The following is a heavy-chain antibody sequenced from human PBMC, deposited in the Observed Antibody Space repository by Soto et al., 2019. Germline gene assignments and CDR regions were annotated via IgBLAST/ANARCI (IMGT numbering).Heavy chain of an antibody. V-gene: IGHV6-1*01. Sequence: PSQTLSLTCAISGDSVSSNSAAWNWIRQSPSRGLEGLGRTYYRSKWYNDYAVSVKSRITINPDTSKNQFSLQLNSVTPEDTAVYYCARAPGYSSSWYEGYYYYGMDVWGQGTTVTVSS. CDR2: TYYRSKWYN. CDR3: ARAPGYSSSWYEGYYYYGMDV. J-gene: IGHJ6*02. CDR1: GDSVSSNSAA. D-gene: IGHD6-13*01.